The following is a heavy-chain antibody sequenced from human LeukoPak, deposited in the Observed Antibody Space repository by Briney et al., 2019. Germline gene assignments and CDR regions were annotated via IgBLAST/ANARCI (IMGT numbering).Heavy chain of an antibody. CDR3: AKSVGLTYFYYHMDV. CDR1: GFTFSSYG. J-gene: IGHJ6*03. Sequence: PGGSLRLSCAASGFTFSSYGMSWVRQAPGKGLEWVSGISGSGGSPNYADSVKGRFTISRDNSKNALFLQMNSLRAEDTALYYCAKSVGLTYFYYHMDVWGKGTTVTISS. CDR2: ISGSGGSP. D-gene: IGHD1-26*01. V-gene: IGHV3-23*01.